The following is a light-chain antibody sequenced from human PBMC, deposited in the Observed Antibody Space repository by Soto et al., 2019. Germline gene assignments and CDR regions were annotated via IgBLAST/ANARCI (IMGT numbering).Light chain of an antibody. V-gene: IGKV1-39*01. Sequence: DLQMTQSPSSLSASVGDRVTITCRASQSISNYLNWYQQKPGKAPNLLIYDASSLQSGVPSRFSCSGSGTDFTLTISSLQPEDFATYYCQQSYSTPPGTFGQGTKLEIK. CDR3: QQSYSTPPGT. CDR1: QSISNY. CDR2: DAS. J-gene: IGKJ2*01.